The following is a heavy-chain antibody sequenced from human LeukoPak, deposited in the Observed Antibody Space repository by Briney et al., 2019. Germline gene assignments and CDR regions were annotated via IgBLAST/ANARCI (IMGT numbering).Heavy chain of an antibody. Sequence: PGGSLRLSCAASGFTFSSSWMHWVRQAPEKGLVWVSRINSDGSSTSYADSVKGRFTISRDNAKNTLYLQMNSLRAEDTAVYYCARSYSGSYWSYDAFDIWGQGTMATVSS. CDR1: GFTFSSSW. D-gene: IGHD1-26*01. V-gene: IGHV3-74*01. CDR2: INSDGSST. CDR3: ARSYSGSYWSYDAFDI. J-gene: IGHJ3*02.